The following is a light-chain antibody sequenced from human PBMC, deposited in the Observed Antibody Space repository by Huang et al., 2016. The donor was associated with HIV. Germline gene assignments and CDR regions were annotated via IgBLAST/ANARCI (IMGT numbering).Light chain of an antibody. V-gene: IGKV3-15*01. CDR2: SAA. J-gene: IGKJ1*01. CDR3: QQYNNGPPWT. CDR1: QSVSVN. Sequence: EIVMTQSPATLSVTPGEGATLSCRATQSVSVNLAWYQQKPGQAPRLLIHSAATRATGIPVRFSGGGSGTEFTLTISRLQSEDSAVYYCQQYNNGPPWTFGQRTKVEIK.